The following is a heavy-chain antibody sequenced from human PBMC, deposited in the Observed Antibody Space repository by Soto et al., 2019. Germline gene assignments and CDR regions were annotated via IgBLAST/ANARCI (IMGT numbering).Heavy chain of an antibody. Sequence: QLQLQESGPGLVKPSETLSLTCTVSGGSISSTNYYWGWIRQPPGKGLEWIGSIYYSGSTYYNPSLMIRVPISVDASKHQFSLKLSSVTAADAAVYYCARLFPHSGSYLDYWGQGTRVTVSS. D-gene: IGHD1-26*01. CDR1: GGSISSTNYY. CDR3: ARLFPHSGSYLDY. J-gene: IGHJ4*02. CDR2: IYYSGST. V-gene: IGHV4-39*01.